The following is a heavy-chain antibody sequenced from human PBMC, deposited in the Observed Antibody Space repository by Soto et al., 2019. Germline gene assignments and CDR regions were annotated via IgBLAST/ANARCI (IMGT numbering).Heavy chain of an antibody. D-gene: IGHD3-10*01. CDR2: FDPEDGET. Sequence: GASVKVSWKVSGYTLTELSMHWVRQAPGKGLEWMGGFDPEDGETIYAQKFQGRVTMTEDTSTDTAYMELSSLRSEDTAVYYCATVYYGSGSYYYFDFWAQGTLVTVSS. CDR1: GYTLTELS. V-gene: IGHV1-24*01. CDR3: ATVYYGSGSYYYFDF. J-gene: IGHJ4*02.